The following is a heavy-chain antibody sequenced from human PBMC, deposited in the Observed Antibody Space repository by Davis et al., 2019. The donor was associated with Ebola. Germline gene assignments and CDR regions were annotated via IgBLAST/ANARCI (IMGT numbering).Heavy chain of an antibody. CDR1: GLTFESYW. V-gene: IGHV3-7*03. CDR3: ATFNWYYMDV. CDR2: IKPDGSVK. J-gene: IGHJ6*03. D-gene: IGHD5-24*01. Sequence: GESPKTPCAAPGLTFESYWMTWVRQSPGKGLEWVANIKPDGSVKGYVDSRRGRFTISSDNAKNSLFLQMNSLRAEETAVYFCATFNWYYMDVWGKGTRVTVSS.